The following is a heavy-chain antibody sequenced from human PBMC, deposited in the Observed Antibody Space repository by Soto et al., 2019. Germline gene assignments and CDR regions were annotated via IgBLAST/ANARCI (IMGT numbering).Heavy chain of an antibody. CDR1: GGSISSGDYY. CDR2: IYYSGST. D-gene: IGHD5-12*01. J-gene: IGHJ4*02. Sequence: SETLSLTCTVSGGSISSGDYYWSWIRQPPGKGLEWIGYIYYSGSTYYNPSLKSRVTISVDTSKNQFSLKLSSVTAADTAVYYRAREDGYNLRALDYWGQGTLVTVS. V-gene: IGHV4-30-4*01. CDR3: AREDGYNLRALDY.